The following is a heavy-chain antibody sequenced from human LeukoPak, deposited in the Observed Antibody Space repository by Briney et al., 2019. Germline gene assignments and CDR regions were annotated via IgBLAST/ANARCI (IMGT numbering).Heavy chain of an antibody. CDR3: ARDSNVDGAFDI. D-gene: IGHD5-24*01. J-gene: IGHJ3*02. CDR1: GFTFSSYS. Sequence: PGGSLRLSCAASGFTFSSYSMNWVRQAPGKGLEWISYISGSGSVSYYEDSVKGRFTISRDNAKNSLYLQMNSPRAEDTAVYYCARDSNVDGAFDIWGQGTMVTVSS. CDR2: ISGSGSVS. V-gene: IGHV3-48*04.